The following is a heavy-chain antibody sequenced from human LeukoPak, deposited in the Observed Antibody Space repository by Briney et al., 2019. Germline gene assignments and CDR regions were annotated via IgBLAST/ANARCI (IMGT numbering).Heavy chain of an antibody. CDR1: GYTFTSYG. V-gene: IGHV1-18*01. D-gene: IGHD6-6*01. CDR3: ARLSQLDHYYYMDV. Sequence: ASVKVSFKASGYTFTSYGISWVRQAPGQGLEWMGWISAYNGNTNYAQKLQGRVTMTTDTSTSTAYMELSSLRSEDTAVYYCARLSQLDHYYYMDVWGKGTTVTVSS. J-gene: IGHJ6*03. CDR2: ISAYNGNT.